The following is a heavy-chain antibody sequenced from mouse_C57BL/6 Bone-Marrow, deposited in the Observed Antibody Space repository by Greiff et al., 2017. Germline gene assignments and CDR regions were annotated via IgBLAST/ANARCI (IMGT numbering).Heavy chain of an antibody. CDR1: GYTFTSYW. J-gene: IGHJ3*01. D-gene: IGHD4-1*01. CDR3: STGTDWFAY. V-gene: IGHV1-64*01. Sequence: QVQLKQPGAELVKPGASVKLSCKASGYTFTSYWMHWVKQRPGQGLEWIGMIHPNSGSTNYNEKFKSKATLTVDKSSSTAYMQLSSLTSADSAVYYCSTGTDWFAYWGQGTLVTVSA. CDR2: IHPNSGST.